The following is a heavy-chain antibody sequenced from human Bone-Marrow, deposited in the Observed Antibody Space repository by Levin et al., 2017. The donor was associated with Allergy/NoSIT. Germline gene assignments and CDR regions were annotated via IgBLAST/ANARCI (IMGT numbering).Heavy chain of an antibody. J-gene: IGHJ4*02. V-gene: IGHV3-23*01. D-gene: IGHD3-16*01. CDR3: AGVGVGEDLEF. Sequence: GGSLRLSCAASGFTFSNYDMSWVRQAPGKGLEWVALTCNSGGDTFYADSVKGRFTISRDNSKNTLYLQMNSLRAEDTAVYYCAGVGVGEDLEFWGQGNLVTVSS. CDR2: TCNSGGDT. CDR1: GFTFSNYD.